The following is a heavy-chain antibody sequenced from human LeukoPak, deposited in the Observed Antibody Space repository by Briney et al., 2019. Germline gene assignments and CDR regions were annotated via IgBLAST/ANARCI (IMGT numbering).Heavy chain of an antibody. Sequence: GGSLRLSCAASGFTFTNYWMNWVRQAPGKGLEWVANIKQDGSVKYYVDSVKGRFTISRDNAKNSLYLQMNSLRAEDTAVYYCASKQWLVSDFDYWGQGTLVTVSS. J-gene: IGHJ4*02. CDR1: GFTFTNYW. V-gene: IGHV3-7*01. D-gene: IGHD6-19*01. CDR2: IKQDGSVK. CDR3: ASKQWLVSDFDY.